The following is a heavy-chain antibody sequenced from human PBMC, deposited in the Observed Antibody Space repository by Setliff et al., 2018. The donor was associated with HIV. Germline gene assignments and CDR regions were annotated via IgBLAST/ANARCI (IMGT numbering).Heavy chain of an antibody. D-gene: IGHD3-3*01. V-gene: IGHV3-23*01. CDR1: EFSFSAHA. CDR3: AQDYTATFWEYNWFDP. J-gene: IGHJ5*02. Sequence: PGGSLRLSCAASEFSFSAHAMTWVRQAPGKGLEWVSGISGSGDSTYYAPAVKGRFTISRDNLKNILYLQMNNLRAEDTALYFCAQDYTATFWEYNWFDPWGQGTLVTVSS. CDR2: ISGSGDST.